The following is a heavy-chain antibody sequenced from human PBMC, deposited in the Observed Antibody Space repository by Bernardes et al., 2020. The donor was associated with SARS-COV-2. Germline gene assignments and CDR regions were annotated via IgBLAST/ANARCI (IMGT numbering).Heavy chain of an antibody. J-gene: IGHJ3*02. CDR2: INPNSGGT. V-gene: IGHV1-2*02. CDR1: GYTFTDYY. D-gene: IGHD3-3*01. Sequence: ASVKVSCKASGYTFTDYYMSWVRQAPGQGLEWMGWINPNSGGTNYAQKFQGRVTMTCDTSISTAYMDLSRLRSDDTAVYYCARVGSGTYPPDFDIWGQGTMVTVSS. CDR3: ARVGSGTYPPDFDI.